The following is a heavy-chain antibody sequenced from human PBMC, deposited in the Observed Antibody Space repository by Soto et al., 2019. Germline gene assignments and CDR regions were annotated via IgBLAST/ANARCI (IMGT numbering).Heavy chain of an antibody. CDR1: GGTFSSYT. J-gene: IGHJ4*02. V-gene: IGHV1-69*04. CDR2: IIPILGIA. D-gene: IGHD2-2*01. Sequence: ASVKVSCKASGGTFSSYTISWVRQAPGQGLEWMGRIIPILGIANYAQKFQGRVTITADKSTSTAYMEMSSLRSEDTAVYYCAKDLRSSSTSCYGLLDYWGQGTLVTVSS. CDR3: AKDLRSSSTSCYGLLDY.